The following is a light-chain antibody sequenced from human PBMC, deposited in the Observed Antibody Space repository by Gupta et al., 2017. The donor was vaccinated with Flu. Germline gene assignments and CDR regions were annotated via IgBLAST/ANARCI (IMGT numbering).Light chain of an antibody. CDR2: RNN. V-gene: IGLV1-47*01. Sequence: SVLTQPPSVSETPGQRVTISCSGSRSNIASYYVYWYRQLPGTAPKLLILRNNQRPSGVPDRFSGSKSGTSASRAIRGLRSEDEADDDCATWDDSLNGVIFGGGTKLTVL. J-gene: IGLJ2*01. CDR3: ATWDDSLNGVI. CDR1: RSNIASYY.